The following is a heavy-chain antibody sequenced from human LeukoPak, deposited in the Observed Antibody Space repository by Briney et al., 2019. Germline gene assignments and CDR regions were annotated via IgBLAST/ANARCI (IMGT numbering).Heavy chain of an antibody. Sequence: KPSETLSLTCAVYGGSFSGYYWSWIRQPPGKGLEWIGEINHSGSTNYNPSLKSRVTISVDTSKNQFSLKLSSVTAADTAVHYCARGYCSSTSCRYRTSSYGMDVWGKGTTVTVSS. CDR3: ARGYCSSTSCRYRTSSYGMDV. J-gene: IGHJ6*04. CDR2: INHSGST. V-gene: IGHV4-34*01. CDR1: GGSFSGYY. D-gene: IGHD2-2*01.